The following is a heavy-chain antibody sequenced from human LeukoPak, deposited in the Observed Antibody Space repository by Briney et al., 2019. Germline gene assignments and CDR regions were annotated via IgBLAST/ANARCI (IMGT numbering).Heavy chain of an antibody. CDR2: INHSGST. V-gene: IGHV4-34*01. CDR3: AAGLSADY. J-gene: IGHJ4*02. CDR1: Y. Sequence: YWIGWVRQMPGKGLEWIREINHSGSTNYNPSLKSRVTISVDTSKNQFSLKLSSVTAADTAVYYCAAGLSADYWGQGTLVTVSS.